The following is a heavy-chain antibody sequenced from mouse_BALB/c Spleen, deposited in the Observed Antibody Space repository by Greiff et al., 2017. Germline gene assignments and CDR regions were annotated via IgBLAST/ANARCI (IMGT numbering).Heavy chain of an antibody. CDR1: GFTFSSYA. D-gene: IGHD1-1*01. J-gene: IGHJ3*01. CDR3: ARGRDYGSPFAY. CDR2: ISSGGST. Sequence: EVKLMESGGGLVKPGGSLKLSCAASGFTFSSYAMSWVRQTPEKRLEWVASISSGGSTYYPDSVKGRFTISRDNARNILYLQMSSLRSEDTAMYYCARGRDYGSPFAYWGQGTLVTVSA. V-gene: IGHV5-6-5*01.